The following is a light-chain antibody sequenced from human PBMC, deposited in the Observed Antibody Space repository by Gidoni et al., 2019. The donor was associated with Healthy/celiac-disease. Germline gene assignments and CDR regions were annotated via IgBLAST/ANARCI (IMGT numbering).Light chain of an antibody. V-gene: IGKV3-15*01. J-gene: IGKJ2*01. Sequence: ETVMTQSPATLSVSPGERATLSCRASQSVSSNFAWYQQKPGQAPRLLIYGASTRATGIPARFSGSGSGTEFTLTISSLQSEDFAVYYCQQYNNWPPAFGQGTKLEIK. CDR1: QSVSSN. CDR3: QQYNNWPPA. CDR2: GAS.